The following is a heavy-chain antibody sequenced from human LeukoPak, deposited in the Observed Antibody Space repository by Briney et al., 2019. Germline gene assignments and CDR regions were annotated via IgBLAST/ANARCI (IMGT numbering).Heavy chain of an antibody. CDR2: IWYDGSNK. CDR1: GFTFSSYG. CDR3: AKEPGNLWGTDMVTGGFDP. D-gene: IGHD5-18*01. V-gene: IGHV3-33*06. Sequence: GRSLRRSCTASGFTFSSYGMHWVRQAPGKGLEWVAVIWYDGSNKYYAASVKGRFTISRDNSKNTLYLQMNSLRAEDTAVYYCAKEPGNLWGTDMVTGGFDPWGQGTLVTVSS. J-gene: IGHJ5*02.